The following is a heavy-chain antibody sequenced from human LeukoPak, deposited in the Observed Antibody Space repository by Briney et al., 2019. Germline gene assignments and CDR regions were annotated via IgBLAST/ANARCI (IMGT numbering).Heavy chain of an antibody. J-gene: IGHJ4*02. CDR2: ISSSSSYI. D-gene: IGHD5-12*01. CDR3: ARDGGWLRFGGYFDY. CDR1: GFTFSSYS. Sequence: GGSLRLSCAASGFTFSSYSMNWVRQAPGKGLEWVSSISSSSSYIYYADSVKGRFTISRDNAKNSLYLQMNSLRAEDTAVYYCARDGGWLRFGGYFDYWGQGTLVTVSS. V-gene: IGHV3-21*01.